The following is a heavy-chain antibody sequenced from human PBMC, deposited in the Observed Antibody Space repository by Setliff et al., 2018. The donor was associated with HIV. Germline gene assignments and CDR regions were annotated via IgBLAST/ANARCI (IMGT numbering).Heavy chain of an antibody. D-gene: IGHD3-10*01. CDR3: ARAYFGSGIYY. Sequence: SETLSLTCTVSGGSISSYYWSWIRQPPGKGLEWLGHIYSGGSTNYNPSLKSRVTISVDTSKNQFSLKLYSVTAADTAVYYCARAYFGSGIYYWGQGTLVTV. J-gene: IGHJ4*02. V-gene: IGHV4-4*09. CDR1: GGSISSYY. CDR2: IYSGGST.